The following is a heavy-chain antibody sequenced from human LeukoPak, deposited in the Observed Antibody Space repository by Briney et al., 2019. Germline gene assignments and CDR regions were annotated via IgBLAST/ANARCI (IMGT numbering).Heavy chain of an antibody. CDR1: GFPFSVSA. CDR2: ILSDGTNK. D-gene: IGHD1-26*01. Sequence: GRSLRLSCAASGFPFSVSAMHWVRQAPGKGLEWVTLILSDGTNKYYTDSVKGRFTISRDNSKKTLYLEMNSLRVEDTAVYYCARTGESHAFDIWGQGTMVTVSS. V-gene: IGHV3-30*04. CDR3: ARTGESHAFDI. J-gene: IGHJ3*02.